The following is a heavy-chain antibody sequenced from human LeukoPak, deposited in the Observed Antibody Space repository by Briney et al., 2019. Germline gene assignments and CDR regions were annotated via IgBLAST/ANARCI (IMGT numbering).Heavy chain of an antibody. CDR1: GFKFDDYG. J-gene: IGHJ4*02. D-gene: IGHD6-13*01. Sequence: RPGGSLRLSCRGSGFKFDDYGVTWVRQAPGKGLEWVSDINWNGDSTGYSVRGRFTISRDNAKNSLYLQMSSLRAEDTAVYYCARDPGIPAAGTVGYFDYWGQGTLVTVSS. CDR2: INWNGDST. V-gene: IGHV3-20*04. CDR3: ARDPGIPAAGTVGYFDY.